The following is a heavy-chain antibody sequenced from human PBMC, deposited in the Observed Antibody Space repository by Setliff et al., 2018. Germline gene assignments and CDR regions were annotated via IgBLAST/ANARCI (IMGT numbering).Heavy chain of an antibody. V-gene: IGHV4-59*01. CDR1: GGSISPYF. D-gene: IGHD3-16*01. Sequence: SETLSLTCTVSGGSISPYFWSWIRQPPGKGLEWIGYIYHNGNTNFNPSLRSRVNMSLDTSNNPFVLNLKAVTAAYTAVYYCARERTAYTYGLDGWGQGTTVTVAS. J-gene: IGHJ6*02. CDR3: ARERTAYTYGLDG. CDR2: IYHNGNT.